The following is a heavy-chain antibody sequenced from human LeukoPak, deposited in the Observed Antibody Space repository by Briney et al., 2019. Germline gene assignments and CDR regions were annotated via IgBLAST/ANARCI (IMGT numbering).Heavy chain of an antibody. CDR3: ARDPIFGVVISWFDP. D-gene: IGHD3-3*01. Sequence: ASVKVSCKASGYTVTGYYMHWVRPAPGQGLEWMGWINPNSGGTNYAQKFQGRVTMTRDTSISTAYMELSRLRSDDTAVYYCARDPIFGVVISWFDPWGQGTLVTVSS. V-gene: IGHV1-2*02. CDR1: GYTVTGYY. J-gene: IGHJ5*02. CDR2: INPNSGGT.